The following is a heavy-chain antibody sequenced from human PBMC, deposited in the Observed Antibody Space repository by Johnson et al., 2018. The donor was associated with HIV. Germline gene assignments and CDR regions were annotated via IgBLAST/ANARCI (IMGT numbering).Heavy chain of an antibody. CDR3: ARAPRWFNVFDI. D-gene: IGHD4-23*01. J-gene: IGHJ3*02. V-gene: IGHV3-66*01. Sequence: VHLVESGGGVVRPGGSLRLSCAASGFTVSSNYMSWVRQAPGKGLEWVSVIYSGGSTYYAASVKGRFTISRDNSKNTLSLQMSRRRAEDTAVYYCARAPRWFNVFDIWGQGTMVTVSS. CDR1: GFTVSSNY. CDR2: IYSGGST.